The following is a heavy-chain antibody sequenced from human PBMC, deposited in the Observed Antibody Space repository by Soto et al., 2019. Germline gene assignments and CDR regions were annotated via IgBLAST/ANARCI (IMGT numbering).Heavy chain of an antibody. CDR1: GYTFTSYA. CDR2: INAGNGNT. J-gene: IGHJ6*01. D-gene: IGHD3-9*01. V-gene: IGHV1-3*01. Sequence: ASGKLSCKASGYTFTSYAMHWVRQAPGRRLEWMGWINAGNGNTKYSQKFQGRVTITRDTSASTAYMELSSLRSEDTAVYYCARDRYYDILTGYRPGYYYYGMDVWGQGTTVTVSS. CDR3: ARDRYYDILTGYRPGYYYYGMDV.